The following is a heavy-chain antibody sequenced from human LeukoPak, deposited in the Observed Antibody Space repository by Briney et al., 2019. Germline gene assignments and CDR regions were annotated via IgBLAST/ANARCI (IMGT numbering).Heavy chain of an antibody. CDR1: GFTFSSYG. Sequence: PGGSLRLSCAASGFTFSSYGMHWVRQAPGKGLEWVAFIRYDGSNKYYADSVKGRFTISRDNAKNSLYLQMNSLRAEDTAVYYCASSTSSTSEYDYWGQGTLVTVSS. D-gene: IGHD2-2*01. J-gene: IGHJ4*02. V-gene: IGHV3-30*02. CDR3: ASSTSSTSEYDY. CDR2: IRYDGSNK.